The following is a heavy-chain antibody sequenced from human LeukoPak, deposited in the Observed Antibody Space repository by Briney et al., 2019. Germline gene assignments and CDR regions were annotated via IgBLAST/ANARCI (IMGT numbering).Heavy chain of an antibody. J-gene: IGHJ6*02. D-gene: IGHD3-3*01. CDR3: ATARALREVRFNPYGMDV. V-gene: IGHV1-2*02. Sequence: ASVKVSCKASGYTFTAYYLYWVRQAPGQGLESMGWIHPNSGATNSAQKFQGRVTLTRDTSISTAYMELSSLRSEDTAVYYCATARALREVRFNPYGMDVWGQGTTVTVSS. CDR2: IHPNSGAT. CDR1: GYTFTAYY.